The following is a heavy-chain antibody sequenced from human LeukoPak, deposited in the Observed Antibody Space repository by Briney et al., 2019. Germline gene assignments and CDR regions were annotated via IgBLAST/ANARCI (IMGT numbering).Heavy chain of an antibody. CDR3: ARAYYDSSGYSAFFDY. CDR1: GYTFTSYG. CDR2: ISPYNGNT. J-gene: IGHJ4*02. V-gene: IGHV1-18*01. Sequence: ASVKVSCKASGYTFTSYGISWVRQAPGQGLEWMGWISPYNGNTNYAQKLQGRVTMTTDTSTSTAYMELRSLRSDDTAVYYCARAYYDSSGYSAFFDYWGQGTLVTVSS. D-gene: IGHD3-22*01.